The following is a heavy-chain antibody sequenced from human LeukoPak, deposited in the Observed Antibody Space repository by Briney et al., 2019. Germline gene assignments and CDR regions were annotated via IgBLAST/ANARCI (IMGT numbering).Heavy chain of an antibody. Sequence: GGSLRLSCAASGFTFSGYTMNWVRQAPGKGLEWISTTNSGGSSTDYAESVKGRFTISRDNSKNTLYLQMSSLRVEDTAMYYCAKQSYARSLGEGGPGTLVTVSS. V-gene: IGHV3-23*01. D-gene: IGHD2-8*01. CDR1: GFTFSGYT. J-gene: IGHJ4*02. CDR2: TNSGGSST. CDR3: AKQSYARSLGE.